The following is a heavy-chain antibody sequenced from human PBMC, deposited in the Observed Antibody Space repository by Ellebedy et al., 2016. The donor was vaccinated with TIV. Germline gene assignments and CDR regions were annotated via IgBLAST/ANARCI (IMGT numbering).Heavy chain of an antibody. CDR1: GFTFSSYA. V-gene: IGHV3-30-3*01. Sequence: GESLKISCAASGFTFSSYAMHWVRQAPGKGLEWVAAISYDGNNKYYADSVKGRFTISRDNSKNTLYLQMNSLRAEDTAVYYCARGEESGSLGDAFDIWGQGTMVTVSS. CDR3: ARGEESGSLGDAFDI. CDR2: ISYDGNNK. D-gene: IGHD1-26*01. J-gene: IGHJ3*02.